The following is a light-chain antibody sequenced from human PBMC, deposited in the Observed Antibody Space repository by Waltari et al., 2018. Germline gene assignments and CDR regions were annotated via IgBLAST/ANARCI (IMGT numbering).Light chain of an antibody. J-gene: IGKJ2*03. CDR2: DAS. CDR1: QDISTF. V-gene: IGKV1-13*02. CDR3: LQFNGNPYS. Sequence: IQMTQSPSSLSASAGDRVPITCRASQDISTFLNWYQQKPGKAPKRLIYDASSLETGVPSRFSGSGSGTDFTLTISSLQPEDFATYYCLQFNGNPYSFGQGTKVEIK.